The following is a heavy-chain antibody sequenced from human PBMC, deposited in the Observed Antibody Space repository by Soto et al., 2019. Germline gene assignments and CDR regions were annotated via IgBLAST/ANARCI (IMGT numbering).Heavy chain of an antibody. D-gene: IGHD2-21*02. V-gene: IGHV1-46*01. J-gene: IGHJ3*02. CDR2: IRPTTGHP. CDR1: GYTFTTYF. CDR3: ARENMDDGTAVPDI. Sequence: ASVKVSCKASGYTFTTYFIHWVRQAPGQGLEWMGLIRPTTGHPTCAQQFQDRVIITRDTSTSTVYMEMSSVMSEDTAVYYCARENMDDGTAVPDIWG.